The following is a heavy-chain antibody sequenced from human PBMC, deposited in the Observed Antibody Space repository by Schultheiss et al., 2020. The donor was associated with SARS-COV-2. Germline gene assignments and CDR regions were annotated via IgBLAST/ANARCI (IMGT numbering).Heavy chain of an antibody. J-gene: IGHJ6*02. CDR2: IWYDGSNK. Sequence: GGSLRLSCAESGLTFSSYGMHWVRQATGKGMEWVAVIWYDGSNKDYADSVKGRFTISRDNAKNTLDLQMNSLRAEDKAVYYCAREWARELAYYYYCMDVWGQGTTGTVSS. CDR1: GLTFSSYG. CDR3: AREWARELAYYYYCMDV. D-gene: IGHD3-10*01. V-gene: IGHV3-33*01.